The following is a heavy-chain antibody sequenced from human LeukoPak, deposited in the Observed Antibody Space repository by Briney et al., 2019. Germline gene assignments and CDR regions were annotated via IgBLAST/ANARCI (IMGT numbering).Heavy chain of an antibody. Sequence: SETLSLTCTVSGDSISSYYWSWIRQPAGKGLEWIGRIYTSGSTNYNPSLKSRVTMSVDTSKNQFSLNLNSVAAADTAVYYRARGISSSWYPCFDYWGQGTLVTVSS. CDR2: IYTSGST. D-gene: IGHD6-13*01. CDR1: GDSISSYY. CDR3: ARGISSSWYPCFDY. J-gene: IGHJ4*02. V-gene: IGHV4-4*07.